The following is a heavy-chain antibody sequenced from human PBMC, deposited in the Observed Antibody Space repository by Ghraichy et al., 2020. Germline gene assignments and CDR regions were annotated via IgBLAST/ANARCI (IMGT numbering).Heavy chain of an antibody. V-gene: IGHV3-7*01. CDR3: AREGTGWNNFDY. CDR1: GFTFSNSW. D-gene: IGHD3/OR15-3a*01. Sequence: GGSLRLSCAASGFTFSNSWMSWVRQAPGKGLEWVANIKNDGSDKGYADSVRGRFTISRDNAKNSVYLQINSLRVEDTAVYYCAREGTGWNNFDYWGQGTLVTVSS. J-gene: IGHJ4*02. CDR2: IKNDGSDK.